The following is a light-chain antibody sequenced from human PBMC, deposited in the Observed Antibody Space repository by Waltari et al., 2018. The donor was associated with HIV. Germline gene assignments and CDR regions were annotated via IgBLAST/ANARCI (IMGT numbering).Light chain of an antibody. J-gene: IGLJ2*01. V-gene: IGLV2-18*03. CDR3: SSDTSSSTLV. CDR2: EVS. CDR1: SSNIGSNT. Sequence: QSVLTQPPSASGTPGQRVTISCSGSSSNIGSNTVNWYQQLPGTAPKLMIYEVSNRPSGVPDGFSGSKSGNTASLTTSGLQAEDEADYYCSSDTSSSTLVFGGGTKLTVL.